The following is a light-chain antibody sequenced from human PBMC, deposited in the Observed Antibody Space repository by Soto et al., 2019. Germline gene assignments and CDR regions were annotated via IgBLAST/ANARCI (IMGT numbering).Light chain of an antibody. CDR3: SSYTSSSTLYV. V-gene: IGLV2-14*01. CDR1: SSDVGGYNY. J-gene: IGLJ1*01. Sequence: QSVLTQPASVSGSPGQSITISCTGTSSDVGGYNYVSWYQQHPGKAPKLMIYYVSNRPSGVSNRFSGSKSGNTASLTISGLQAEDEADDYCSSYTSSSTLYVFGTGTKL. CDR2: YVS.